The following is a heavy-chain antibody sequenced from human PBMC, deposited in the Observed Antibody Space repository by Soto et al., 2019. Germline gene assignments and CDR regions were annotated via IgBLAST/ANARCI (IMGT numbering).Heavy chain of an antibody. J-gene: IGHJ3*01. V-gene: IGHV2-5*02. CDR2: IYWDDNK. Sequence: QITLKESGPALVKPTQTLTLTCTFSGFSLDTYGMGLGWIRQSPGKALEWVALIYWDDNKLYSPSLKIRLTITKDTSNNRVVLTMTKVDPENTGTYFSAHRYSTSWYKCAFDLWGQGTMVTVSS. D-gene: IGHD6-13*01. CDR1: GFSLDTYGMG. CDR3: AHRYSTSWYKCAFDL.